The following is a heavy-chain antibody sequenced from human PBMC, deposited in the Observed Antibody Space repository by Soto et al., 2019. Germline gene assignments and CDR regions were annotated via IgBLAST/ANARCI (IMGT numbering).Heavy chain of an antibody. CDR1: GGSFSGYY. V-gene: IGHV4-34*01. CDR3: ARGLGDY. D-gene: IGHD3-16*01. CDR2: INHSGST. J-gene: IGHJ4*02. Sequence: SETRSLTCAVYGGSFSGYYWSWIRQPPGKGLEWIGEINHSGSTNYNPSLKSRVTISVDTSKNQFSLKLSSVTAADTAVYYCARGLGDYWGQGTLVTVSS.